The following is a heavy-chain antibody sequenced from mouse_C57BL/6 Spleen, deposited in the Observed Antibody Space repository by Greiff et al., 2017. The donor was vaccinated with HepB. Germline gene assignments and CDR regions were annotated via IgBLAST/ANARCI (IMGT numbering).Heavy chain of an antibody. CDR1: GYTFTDYN. CDR2: INPNNGGT. J-gene: IGHJ1*03. CDR3: ARDYGSSYGSWYFDV. D-gene: IGHD1-1*01. Sequence: EVQLQQSGPELVKPGASVKIPCKASGYTFTDYNMDWVKQSHGKSLEWIGDINPNNGGTIYNQKFKGKATLTVDKSSSTAYMELRSLTSEDTAVYYCARDYGSSYGSWYFDVWGTGTTVTVSS. V-gene: IGHV1-18*01.